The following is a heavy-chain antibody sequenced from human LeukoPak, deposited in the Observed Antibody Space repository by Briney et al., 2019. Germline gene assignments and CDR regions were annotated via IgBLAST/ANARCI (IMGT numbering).Heavy chain of an antibody. CDR2: ISSNGGST. V-gene: IGHV3-64*01. J-gene: IGHJ4*02. Sequence: GGSLRLSCAASGFTFSDYYMSWIRQAPGKGLEYVSAISSNGGSTYYANSVKGRFTISRDNSKNTLYLQMGSLRAEDMAVYYCARAKLLWFGEADYWGQGTLVTVSS. D-gene: IGHD3-10*01. CDR1: GFTFSDYY. CDR3: ARAKLLWFGEADY.